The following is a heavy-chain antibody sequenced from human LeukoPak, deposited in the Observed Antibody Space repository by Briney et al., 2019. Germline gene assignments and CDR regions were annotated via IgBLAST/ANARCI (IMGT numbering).Heavy chain of an antibody. CDR1: GFTFSSYG. CDR3: AKRGYYDSSGYYFDY. V-gene: IGHV3-30*18. CDR2: ISYDGSNK. D-gene: IGHD3-22*01. Sequence: GGSLRLSCAASGFTFSSYGMHWVRQAPGKGLEWVAVISYDGSNKYYADSVKGRFTISRDNSKNTLYLQMNSLRAEDTAVYYCAKRGYYDSSGYYFDYWGQGTLVTVSS. J-gene: IGHJ4*02.